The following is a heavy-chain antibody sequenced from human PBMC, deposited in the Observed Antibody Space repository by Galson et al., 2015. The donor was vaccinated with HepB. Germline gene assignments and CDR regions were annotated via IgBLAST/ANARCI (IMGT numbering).Heavy chain of an antibody. V-gene: IGHV1-69*13. Sequence: SVKVSCKASGEIFSISWVRQAPGQGLEWMGGIIPIFGTANYAQKFQGRVTITADESTSTAYMELSSLRSEDTAAYYCARDPPYCSGGSCSDAFDIWGQGTMVTVSS. CDR1: GEIFS. CDR2: IIPIFGTA. J-gene: IGHJ3*02. CDR3: ARDPPYCSGGSCSDAFDI. D-gene: IGHD2-15*01.